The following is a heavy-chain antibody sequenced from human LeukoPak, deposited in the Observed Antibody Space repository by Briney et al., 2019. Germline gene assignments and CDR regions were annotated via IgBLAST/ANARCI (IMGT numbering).Heavy chain of an antibody. V-gene: IGHV3-11*01. CDR1: GFTFSDYY. CDR3: ARVNQDIVVVPAAMCWFDP. Sequence: GGSLRLSCAAYGFTFSDYYMSWIRQAPGKGLEWVSYISSSGSTIYYADSVKGRFTISRDNAKNSLYLQMNSLRVEDTAVYYCARVNQDIVVVPAAMCWFDPWGQGTLVTVSS. J-gene: IGHJ5*02. D-gene: IGHD2-2*01. CDR2: ISSSGSTI.